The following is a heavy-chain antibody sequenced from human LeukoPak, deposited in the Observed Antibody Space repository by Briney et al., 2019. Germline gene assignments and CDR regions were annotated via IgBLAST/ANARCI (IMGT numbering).Heavy chain of an antibody. CDR3: AKDGSPGAVAGEFDY. J-gene: IGHJ4*02. V-gene: IGHV3-43D*03. D-gene: IGHD6-19*01. Sequence: GGSLRLSCAASGFTFDDYAMHWVRQAPGKGLEWVSLISWDGGSTYYADSVKGRFTISRDNSKNSLYLQMNSLRAEDTALYYCAKDGSPGAVAGEFDYWGQGTLVTVSS. CDR1: GFTFDDYA. CDR2: ISWDGGST.